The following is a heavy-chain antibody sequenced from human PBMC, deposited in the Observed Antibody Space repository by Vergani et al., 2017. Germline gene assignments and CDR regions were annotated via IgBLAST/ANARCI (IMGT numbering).Heavy chain of an antibody. D-gene: IGHD6-13*01. CDR3: AKDDSSSWYSTFDI. CDR1: GFTSSYYG. Sequence: QVHLVESGGGVVQPGRSLRLSCVVSGFTSSYYGMHWVRQAPGKGLEWVAVISYDGTQKYYADSVKGRFTISRDNSKSTLYLQMNSLRTEDTAVYYCAKDDSSSWYSTFDIWGEGTMVTVSS. J-gene: IGHJ3*02. CDR2: ISYDGTQK. V-gene: IGHV3-30*18.